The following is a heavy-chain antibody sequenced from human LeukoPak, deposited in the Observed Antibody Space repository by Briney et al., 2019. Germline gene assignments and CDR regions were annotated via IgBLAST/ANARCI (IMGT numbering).Heavy chain of an antibody. J-gene: IGHJ4*02. Sequence: SETLSLTCTISGGSISSYYWSWIRQPPGKGLEWIGYIYYTGSTDYNPSLKSRVAISVDTSKNQFSLKLSSVTAADTAVYYCARGSKAAPGTFDYWGQGTLVTVSS. D-gene: IGHD6-13*01. CDR1: GGSISSYY. CDR3: ARGSKAAPGTFDY. CDR2: IYYTGST. V-gene: IGHV4-59*01.